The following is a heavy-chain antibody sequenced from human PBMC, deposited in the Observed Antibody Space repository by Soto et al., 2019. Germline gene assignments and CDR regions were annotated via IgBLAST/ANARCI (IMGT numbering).Heavy chain of an antibody. CDR1: GYTLTELS. V-gene: IGHV1-24*01. D-gene: IGHD3-9*01. CDR3: ATCRRGLRYFDWLLSQTYNWFDP. Sequence: ASVKVSCKVSGYTLTELSMHWVQQAPGKGLEWMGGFDPEDGETIYAQKFQGRVTMTEDTSTDTAYMELSSLRSEDTAVYYCATCRRGLRYFDWLLSQTYNWFDPWGQGTLVTVSS. CDR2: FDPEDGET. J-gene: IGHJ5*02.